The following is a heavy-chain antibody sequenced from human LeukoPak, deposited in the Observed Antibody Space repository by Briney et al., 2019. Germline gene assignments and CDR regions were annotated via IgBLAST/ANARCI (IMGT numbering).Heavy chain of an antibody. J-gene: IGHJ6*02. V-gene: IGHV3-21*01. D-gene: IGHD3-10*01. CDR2: ISSSSSYI. CDR3: ARLLWFGESLRGMDV. CDR1: GFTFSSYS. Sequence: TGGSLRLSCAASGFTFSSYSMNWVRQAPGKGLEWVSSISSSSSYIYYADSVKGRFTISRDNAKNSLYLQMNSLRAEDTAVYYCARLLWFGESLRGMDVWGQGTTVTVSS.